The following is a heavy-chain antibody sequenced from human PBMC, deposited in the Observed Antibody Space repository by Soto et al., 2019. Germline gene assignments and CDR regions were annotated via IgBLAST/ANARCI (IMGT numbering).Heavy chain of an antibody. D-gene: IGHD2-15*01. CDR1: GYTFTSYA. CDR3: ARDGYCSGGSCYSKMGTFDY. CDR2: INAGNGNT. J-gene: IGHJ4*02. V-gene: IGHV1-3*01. Sequence: ASVKVSCKASGYTFTSYAMHWVRQAPGQRLEWMGWINAGNGNTKYSQKFQGRVTITRDTSASTAYMELSSLRSEDTAVYYCARDGYCSGGSCYSKMGTFDYWGQGTLVTVSS.